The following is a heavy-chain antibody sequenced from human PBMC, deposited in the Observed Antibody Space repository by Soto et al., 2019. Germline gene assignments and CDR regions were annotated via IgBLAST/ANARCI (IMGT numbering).Heavy chain of an antibody. D-gene: IGHD3-10*01. CDR3: ARVDPGVAPYFDY. V-gene: IGHV4-59*01. CDR2: IYYSVST. J-gene: IGHJ4*01. Sequence: KTSETLSLTCTVSGGSISSYYWSWIRQPPGKGLEWIGYIYYSVSTNYNPSLKSRVTISVDTSKNQFSLKLSSVTAADTAVYYCARVDPGVAPYFDYWGQGTLVTVSS. CDR1: GGSISSYY.